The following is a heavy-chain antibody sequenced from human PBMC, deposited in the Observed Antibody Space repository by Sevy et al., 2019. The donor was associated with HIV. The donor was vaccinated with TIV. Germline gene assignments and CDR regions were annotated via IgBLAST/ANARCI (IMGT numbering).Heavy chain of an antibody. V-gene: IGHV3-53*01. J-gene: IGHJ4*02. CDR1: EFTVSSNY. CDR3: ARAYGDYVVY. CDR2: IYSVGST. D-gene: IGHD4-17*01. Sequence: GGSLRLSCAASEFTVSSNYMSWVRQAPGKGLEWVSVIYSVGSTYYADSVKGRFTISRDNSKNTLYLQMNSLRAEDTVVYYCARAYGDYVVYWGQGTLVTVSS.